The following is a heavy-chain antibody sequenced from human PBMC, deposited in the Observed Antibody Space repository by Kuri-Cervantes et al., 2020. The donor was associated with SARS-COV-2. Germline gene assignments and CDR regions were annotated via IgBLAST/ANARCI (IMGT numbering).Heavy chain of an antibody. Sequence: GESLKISCAVSGFTFTSHAMHWVRQAPGKGLEWVALISYDGSNKFYADSVKGRFTISRDNSKNTLYLQMNSLRAEDTAVYYCARDLAGGYGSGSEFDYWGQGTLVTVSS. CDR1: GFTFTSHA. CDR2: ISYDGSNK. CDR3: ARDLAGGYGSGSEFDY. V-gene: IGHV3-30*03. J-gene: IGHJ4*02. D-gene: IGHD3-10*01.